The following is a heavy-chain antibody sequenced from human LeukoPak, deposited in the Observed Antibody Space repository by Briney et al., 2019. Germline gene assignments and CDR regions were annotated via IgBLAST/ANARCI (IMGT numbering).Heavy chain of an antibody. CDR2: IYYSGST. V-gene: IGHV4-39*01. J-gene: IGHJ6*02. CDR3: ATLGGTPVEYYYYYYGMDV. CDR1: GGSISSSSYY. Sequence: SETLSLTCAVSGGSISSSSYYWGWIRQPPGKGLERIGSIYYSGSTYYNPSLKSRVTISVDTSKNQFSLKLSSVTAADTAVYYCATLGGTPVEYYYYYYGMDVWGQGTTVTVSS. D-gene: IGHD3-16*01.